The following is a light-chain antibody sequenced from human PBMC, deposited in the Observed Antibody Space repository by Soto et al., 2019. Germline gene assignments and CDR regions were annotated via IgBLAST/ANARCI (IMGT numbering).Light chain of an antibody. CDR3: QQYNNWQWT. V-gene: IGKV3-15*01. Sequence: EIVMTQSPATLSVSQGERATLSCRASQSVSSNLAWYRQKPGQAPRLLIYGASTRATGIPARFSGSGSGTEFTLTISSLQSEDFAVYYCQQYNNWQWTFGQGTKV. CDR1: QSVSSN. CDR2: GAS. J-gene: IGKJ1*01.